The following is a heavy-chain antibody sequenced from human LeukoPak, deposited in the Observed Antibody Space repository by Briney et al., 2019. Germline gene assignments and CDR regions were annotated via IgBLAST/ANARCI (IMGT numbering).Heavy chain of an antibody. CDR1: GGSISSYY. Sequence: PSETLSLTCTVSGGSISSYYWSWIRQPPGKGLEWIGYIYYSGSTNYNPSLKSRVTISVDTSKNQFSLKLSSVTAADTAVYYCARDQADLNSAFDIWGQGTMVTVSS. J-gene: IGHJ3*02. CDR3: ARDQADLNSAFDI. V-gene: IGHV4-59*01. D-gene: IGHD1-1*01. CDR2: IYYSGST.